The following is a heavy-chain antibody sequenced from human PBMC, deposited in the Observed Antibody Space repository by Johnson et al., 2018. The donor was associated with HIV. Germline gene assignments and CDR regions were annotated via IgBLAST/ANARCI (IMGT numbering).Heavy chain of an antibody. V-gene: IGHV3-30-3*01. Sequence: QVQLVESGGGVVQPGRSLRLSCAASGFTFSSYAMHWVRQAPGKGLEWVAVISYDGSNKYYADSVKGRFTISRDNSKNMLYLQMNSLRAEDTAVYYCARDRSTSKSPRGAFDIWGQGTMVTVSS. CDR1: GFTFSSYA. J-gene: IGHJ3*02. D-gene: IGHD1-26*01. CDR3: ARDRSTSKSPRGAFDI. CDR2: ISYDGSNK.